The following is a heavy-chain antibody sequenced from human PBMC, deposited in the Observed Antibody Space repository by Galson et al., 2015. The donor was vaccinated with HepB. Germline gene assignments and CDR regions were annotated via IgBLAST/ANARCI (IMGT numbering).Heavy chain of an antibody. CDR3: ARLSVSGRLPGY. D-gene: IGHD6-19*01. V-gene: IGHV4-39*01. J-gene: IGHJ4*02. CDR2: VYYSGST. CDR1: GDSISSSSFY. Sequence: ETLSLTCTVSGDSISSSSFYWGWIRQPPGKGLEWIGSVYYSGSTYYNPSLKSRVTISVDTSKSQFSLKLTSVTAADTAVYYCARLSVSGRLPGYWGQGALVTVSS.